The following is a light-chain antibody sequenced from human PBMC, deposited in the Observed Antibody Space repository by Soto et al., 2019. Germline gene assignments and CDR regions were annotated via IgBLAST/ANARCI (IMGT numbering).Light chain of an antibody. CDR1: SSDVGSYNL. CDR3: CTYAGSSTRFV. J-gene: IGLJ1*01. V-gene: IGLV2-23*02. CDR2: EVS. Sequence: SALTQPASVSGSPGQSITISCTGTSSDVGSYNLVSWYQQHPGKVPKLMIYEVSKRPSGISNRFSGSKSGNTASLTISGLQAEDEADYYCCTYAGSSTRFVFGTGTKVTDL.